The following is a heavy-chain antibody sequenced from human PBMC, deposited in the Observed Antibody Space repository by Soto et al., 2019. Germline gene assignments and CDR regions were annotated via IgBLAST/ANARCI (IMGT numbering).Heavy chain of an antibody. Sequence: PGGSLRLSCGGSGFTFSTLALTRVRQAPGEGLEWVSSISGNGGNTYYADSVKGRFTISRDNAEKTLFLQMDSLRVNDTAKYYCAKVASTLTTINWFDPWGQGTRVTVSS. CDR3: AKVASTLTTINWFDP. J-gene: IGHJ5*02. CDR2: ISGNGGNT. V-gene: IGHV3-23*01. D-gene: IGHD4-17*01. CDR1: GFTFSTLA.